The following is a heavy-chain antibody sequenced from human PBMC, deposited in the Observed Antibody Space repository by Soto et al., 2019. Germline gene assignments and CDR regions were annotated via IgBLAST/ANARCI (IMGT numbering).Heavy chain of an antibody. J-gene: IGHJ4*02. D-gene: IGHD3-22*01. Sequence: LSLTCTVSGDSISRFYWSWIRQPPGKGLEWIGYVSYSGSTNYNPSLRSRVTISADTSKNQFSLKLSSVTAADTATYYCARDDSTGGFDYWGQGTLVTVSS. CDR2: VSYSGST. V-gene: IGHV4-59*01. CDR3: ARDDSTGGFDY. CDR1: GDSISRFY.